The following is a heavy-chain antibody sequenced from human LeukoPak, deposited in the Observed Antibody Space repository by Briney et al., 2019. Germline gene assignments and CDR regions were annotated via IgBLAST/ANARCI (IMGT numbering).Heavy chain of an antibody. J-gene: IGHJ3*02. CDR3: SRGANWVDFDT. Sequence: PGGSLRLPCAASGFSFSSYYMHWVRQAPGKGLEWVANIKEDSSEKNSADSVKGRFTISRDNAKTSVYLQMSSLRAEDTAVYYCSRGANWVDFDTWGQGTMVTVSS. CDR2: IKEDSSEK. D-gene: IGHD2-15*01. V-gene: IGHV3-7*04. CDR1: GFSFSSYY.